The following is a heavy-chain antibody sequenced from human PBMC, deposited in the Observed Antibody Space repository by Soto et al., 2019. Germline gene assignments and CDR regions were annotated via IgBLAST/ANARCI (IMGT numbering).Heavy chain of an antibody. V-gene: IGHV3-49*03. D-gene: IGHD5-12*01. Sequence: GGSLRLSCTASGFTFGDYAMSWFRQAPGKGLEWVGFIRSKAYGGTTEYAASVKGRFTISRDDSKSIAYLQMNSLKTEDTAVYYCTRVGGPVATIWVFGYWGQGTLVTVSS. CDR3: TRVGGPVATIWVFGY. J-gene: IGHJ4*02. CDR2: IRSKAYGGTT. CDR1: GFTFGDYA.